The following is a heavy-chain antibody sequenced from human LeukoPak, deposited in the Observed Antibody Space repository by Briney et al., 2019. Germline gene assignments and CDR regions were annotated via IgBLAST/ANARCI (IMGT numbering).Heavy chain of an antibody. V-gene: IGHV4-30-4*08. D-gene: IGHD3-3*01. J-gene: IGHJ3*02. CDR2: IYYSGST. CDR1: GGSSSSGQNY. CDR3: ARFTLRFMEWLLWDALDI. Sequence: PLETLCVTCTGSGGSSSSGQNYWSGIRQPPGKGLEWIGYIYYSGSTYYNPSLKRRVAISVDTSKNQFSLKLSSVTAADTAVYYCARFTLRFMEWLLWDALDIWGQGTMVTVSS.